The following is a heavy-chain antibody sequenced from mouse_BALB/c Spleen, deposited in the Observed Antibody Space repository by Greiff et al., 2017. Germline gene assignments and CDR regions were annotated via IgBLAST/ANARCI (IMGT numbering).Heavy chain of an antibody. J-gene: IGHJ4*01. CDR1: GFNIKDTY. Sequence: VQLQQSGAELVKPGASVKLSCTASGFNIKDTYMHWVKQRPEQGLEWIGRIDPANGNTKYDPKFQGKATITADTSSNTAYLQLSSLTSEDTAVYYCAPDLYYYAMDYWGQGTSVTVSS. CDR2: IDPANGNT. CDR3: APDLYYYAMDY. V-gene: IGHV14-3*02.